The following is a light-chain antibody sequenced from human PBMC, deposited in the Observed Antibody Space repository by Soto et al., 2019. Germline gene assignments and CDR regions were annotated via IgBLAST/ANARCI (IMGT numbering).Light chain of an antibody. CDR2: TND. V-gene: IGLV1-44*01. CDR3: SSWDDNLDAVV. Sequence: SVLTQPPSASGTPGQRVTISCSGSSSNIGSNTVNWYQQLPGTAPKLLIYTNDQRPSGVPDRFSGSRSGTSASLAISGLQFEDEADYHCSSWDDNLDAVVFGAGTKAPS. CDR1: SSNIGSNT. J-gene: IGLJ1*01.